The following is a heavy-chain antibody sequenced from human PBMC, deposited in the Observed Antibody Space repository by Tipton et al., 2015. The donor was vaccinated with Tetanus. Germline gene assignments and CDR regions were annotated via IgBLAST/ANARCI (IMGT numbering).Heavy chain of an antibody. CDR3: ARDFSYYFDSKSGFDY. V-gene: IGHV3-48*02. J-gene: IGHJ4*02. D-gene: IGHD3-22*01. Sequence: SLRLSCAAPGFTFSTYWMHWVRQAPGKGLEWVSYISTSSTTIFYADSVRGRFTISRDNAKNSLYLQMNSLRDEDTAVYYCARDFSYYFDSKSGFDYWGQGTLVTVSS. CDR1: GFTFSTYW. CDR2: ISTSSTTI.